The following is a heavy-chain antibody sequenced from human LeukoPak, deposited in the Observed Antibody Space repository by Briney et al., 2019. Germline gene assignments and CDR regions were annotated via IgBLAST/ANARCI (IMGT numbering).Heavy chain of an antibody. CDR3: AKYSSSSDYMDV. Sequence: SVKVSCKASGGTFGSYAISWVRQAPGQGLEWMGGIIPIFGTANYAQKFQGRVTITADKSTSTAYMELSSLRSEDTAVYYCAKYSSSSDYMDVWGKGTTVTVSS. V-gene: IGHV1-69*06. D-gene: IGHD6-6*01. J-gene: IGHJ6*03. CDR1: GGTFGSYA. CDR2: IIPIFGTA.